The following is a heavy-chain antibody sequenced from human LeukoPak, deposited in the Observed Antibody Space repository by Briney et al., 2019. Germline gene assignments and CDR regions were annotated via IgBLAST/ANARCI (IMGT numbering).Heavy chain of an antibody. D-gene: IGHD2-2*01. V-gene: IGHV3-48*01. CDR1: GFTFSSYS. CDR2: ISSSSSTI. J-gene: IGHJ3*02. Sequence: PGGSLRLSCAASGFTFSSYSMNWVRQAPGKGLEWVSYISSSSSTIYYADSVKGRFTISRDNAKNSLYLQMNSLRAEDTAVYYCARGARVGAFDIWGQETMVTVSS. CDR3: ARGARVGAFDI.